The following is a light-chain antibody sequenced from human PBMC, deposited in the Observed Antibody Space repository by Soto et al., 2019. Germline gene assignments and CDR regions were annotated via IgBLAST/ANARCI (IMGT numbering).Light chain of an antibody. Sequence: QSALTQPASVSGSPGQSITLSCAGTSSDIGAHNFVSWYQHHPGKAPKLIIYEVTKWPSGVSTRFSGSKAGNTASLTISGLQAEDEADYYCNSYTLSRTVVFGGGTKLPS. V-gene: IGLV2-14*01. CDR1: SSDIGAHNF. CDR2: EVT. CDR3: NSYTLSRTVV. J-gene: IGLJ2*01.